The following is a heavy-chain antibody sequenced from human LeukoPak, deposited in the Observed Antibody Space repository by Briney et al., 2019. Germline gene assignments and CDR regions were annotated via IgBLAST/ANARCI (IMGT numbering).Heavy chain of an antibody. CDR2: IYYNGNT. D-gene: IGHD3-10*02. CDR1: GGSLNLYY. CDR3: ARNAAMVGGNFDY. Sequence: SETLSLTCTVSGGSLNLYYWSWIRQSPGKGLEWIGHIYYNGNTFYNPSLKSRVTILVDTSQNQLSLNLISVTAADTAVYYCARNAAMVGGNFDYWGQGTLVTVSS. J-gene: IGHJ4*02. V-gene: IGHV4-59*08.